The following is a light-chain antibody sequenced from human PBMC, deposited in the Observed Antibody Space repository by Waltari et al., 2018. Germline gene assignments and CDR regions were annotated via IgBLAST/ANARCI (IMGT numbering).Light chain of an antibody. V-gene: IGKV1-5*03. CDR3: QQYGSFPAT. CDR1: QNINIW. CDR2: KAS. Sequence: DIHVTHSPSTLSASVGDTVAMSCRASQNINIWMTWYQQKPGRAPKVVIYKASSLESGVPSRFSGSGSGTDFTLTISSLQPDDFAIYFCQQYGSFPATFGQGTRVDMK. J-gene: IGKJ1*01.